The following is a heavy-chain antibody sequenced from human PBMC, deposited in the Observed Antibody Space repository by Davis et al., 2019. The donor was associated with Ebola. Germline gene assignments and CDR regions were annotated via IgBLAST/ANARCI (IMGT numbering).Heavy chain of an antibody. V-gene: IGHV1-2*02. J-gene: IGHJ4*02. CDR1: GYTFTGYY. CDR2: INPNSGGT. CDR3: ARDAPYDSSGPSVYFDY. D-gene: IGHD3-22*01. Sequence: ASVKVSCKASGYTFTGYYMHWVRQAPGQGLEWMGWINPNSGGTNYAQKFQGRVTMTRDTSISTAYMELSRLRSDDTAVYYCARDAPYDSSGPSVYFDYWGQGTLVTVSS.